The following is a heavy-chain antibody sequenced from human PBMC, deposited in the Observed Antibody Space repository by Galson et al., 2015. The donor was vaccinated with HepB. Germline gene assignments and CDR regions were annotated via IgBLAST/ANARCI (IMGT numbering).Heavy chain of an antibody. J-gene: IGHJ4*02. D-gene: IGHD3-22*01. V-gene: IGHV3-23*01. CDR1: GFTFSSYA. Sequence: SLRLSCAASGFTFSSYAMSWVRQAPGKGLEWVSAISGSGGSTYYADSVKGRFTISRDNSKNTLYLQMNSLRAEDTAVYYCAKVYYYDSSGYYYAPFDYWGQRTLVTVSS. CDR2: ISGSGGST. CDR3: AKVYYYDSSGYYYAPFDY.